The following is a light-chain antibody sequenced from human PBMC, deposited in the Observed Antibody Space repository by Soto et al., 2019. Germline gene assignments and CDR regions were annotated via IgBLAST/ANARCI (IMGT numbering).Light chain of an antibody. Sequence: QSALTQPASVSGSPGQSITISCSGTISDIGGYRYVSWYQRHPGKAPKLMIYEVSNRPSGVSDRFSGSKSGNTASLTISGLQAEDEADYYCSSYTTSSTLVFGGGTQLTVL. CDR2: EVS. CDR3: SSYTTSSTLV. V-gene: IGLV2-14*01. J-gene: IGLJ2*01. CDR1: ISDIGGYRY.